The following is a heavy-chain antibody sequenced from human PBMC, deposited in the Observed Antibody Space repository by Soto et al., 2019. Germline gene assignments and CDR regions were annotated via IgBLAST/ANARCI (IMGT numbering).Heavy chain of an antibody. J-gene: IGHJ6*02. V-gene: IGHV3-23*01. CDR3: AIDLVTIFLDV. Sequence: EVQLLESGGGLVQPGGSLRLSCAASGFTFSSYAMSWVRRAPGEGLEWVSALSGSGGSTYYADAVKGRFTIYRENSKNPMYLQMTSLRAENTAVDYCAIDLVTIFLDVLGQGTTGT. CDR1: GFTFSSYA. CDR2: LSGSGGST. D-gene: IGHD3-9*01.